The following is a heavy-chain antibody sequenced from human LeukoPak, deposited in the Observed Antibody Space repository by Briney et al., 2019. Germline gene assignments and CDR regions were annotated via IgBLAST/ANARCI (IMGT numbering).Heavy chain of an antibody. J-gene: IGHJ4*02. CDR1: GFSLSSNG. D-gene: IGHD6-19*01. CDR2: IWYDGSNK. Sequence: GGSLRLSCAASGFSLSSNGVHWVRQAPGKGLEWVAVIWYDGSNKYYADSVKGRFTISRDNSKNTLCLQMNSLRAEDTAVYYCARDRDSSGLDYWGQGTLVTVSS. V-gene: IGHV3-33*08. CDR3: ARDRDSSGLDY.